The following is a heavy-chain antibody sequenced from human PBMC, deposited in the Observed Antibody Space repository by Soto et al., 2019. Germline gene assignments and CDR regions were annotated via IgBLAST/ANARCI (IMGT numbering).Heavy chain of an antibody. J-gene: IGHJ3*02. D-gene: IGHD1-26*01. V-gene: IGHV5-51*01. CDR3: ARPAGIVGGTFDI. CDR1: GYTVTSYW. Sequence: PGASVKISYKGSGYTVTSYWIGWVRQMHGKGLEWMGIVYPGDSDTKYSPSFQGQVTISVDKSINTAYLQWNSLKASDTAMYYCARPAGIVGGTFDIWGQGTMVTVSS. CDR2: VYPGDSDT.